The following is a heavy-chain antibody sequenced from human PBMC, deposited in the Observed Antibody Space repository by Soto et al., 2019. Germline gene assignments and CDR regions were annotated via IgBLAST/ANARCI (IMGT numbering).Heavy chain of an antibody. CDR1: GFTFSSYW. J-gene: IGHJ4*02. CDR3: ARVGHTSIAAATSDY. D-gene: IGHD6-13*01. CDR2: IKQDGSEK. Sequence: GGSLRLSCAASGFTFSSYWMSWVRQAPGKGLEWVANIKQDGSEKYYVDSVKGRFTISRDNAKNSLYLQMNSLRAEDTDVYYCARVGHTSIAAATSDYWGQGTLVTVSS. V-gene: IGHV3-7*03.